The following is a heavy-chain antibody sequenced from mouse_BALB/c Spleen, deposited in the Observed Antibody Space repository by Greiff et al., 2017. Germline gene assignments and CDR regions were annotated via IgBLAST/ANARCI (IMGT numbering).Heavy chain of an antibody. J-gene: IGHJ4*01. V-gene: IGHV1-18*01. CDR3: ARGATTGAMDY. CDR2: INPNNGGT. CDR1: GYTFTDYN. Sequence: VQLKESGPELVKPGASVKISCKASGYTFTDYNMDWVKQSHGKSLEWIGDINPNNGGTIYNQKFKGKATLTVDKSSSTAYMELRSLTSEDTAVYYCARGATTGAMDYWGQGTSVTVSS. D-gene: IGHD2-12*01.